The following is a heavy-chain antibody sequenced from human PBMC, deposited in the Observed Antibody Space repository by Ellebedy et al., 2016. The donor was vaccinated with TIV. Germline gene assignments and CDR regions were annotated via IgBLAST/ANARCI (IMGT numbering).Heavy chain of an antibody. Sequence: AASVKVSCKASVYTFSSYGLGWVRQAPGQGLEWMGWISAHNGNTNYAQRLQGRVTLTTDTSTGTAYMELRSLGSDDTAVYYCARDGYFDYWGQGTLVTVSS. V-gene: IGHV1-18*01. CDR1: VYTFSSYG. J-gene: IGHJ4*02. CDR3: ARDGYFDY. CDR2: ISAHNGNT. D-gene: IGHD2-2*03.